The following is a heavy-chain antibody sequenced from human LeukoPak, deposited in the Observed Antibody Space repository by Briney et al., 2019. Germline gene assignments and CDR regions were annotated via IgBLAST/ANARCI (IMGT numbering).Heavy chain of an antibody. J-gene: IGHJ4*02. CDR2: IWYDGSNK. Sequence: GGSLRLSCAASGFTFRNHWMSWVRQAPGKGLEWVAVIWYDGSNKYYADSVKGGFTISRDNSKNTLYLQMNSLRAEDTAVYYCARDSCGGDCSFDYWGQGTLVTVSS. CDR1: GFTFRNHW. CDR3: ARDSCGGDCSFDY. V-gene: IGHV3-33*08. D-gene: IGHD2-21*02.